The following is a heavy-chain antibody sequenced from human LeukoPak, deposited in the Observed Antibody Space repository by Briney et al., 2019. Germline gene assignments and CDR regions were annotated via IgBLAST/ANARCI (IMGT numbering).Heavy chain of an antibody. J-gene: IGHJ4*02. CDR3: AKDRVVPAANYFDY. CDR1: GFTFSSYE. CDR2: ISSSGSTI. V-gene: IGHV3-48*03. Sequence: GGSLRLSCAASGFTFSSYEMNWVRQAPGKGLEWVSYISSSGSTIYYADSVKGRFTISRDNAKNSLYLQMNSLRAEDTAVYYCAKDRVVPAANYFDYWGQGTLVTVSS. D-gene: IGHD2-2*01.